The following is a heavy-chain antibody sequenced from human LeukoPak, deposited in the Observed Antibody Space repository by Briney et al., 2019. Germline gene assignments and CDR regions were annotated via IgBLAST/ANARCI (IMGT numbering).Heavy chain of an antibody. Sequence: PSETLSLTCAVYGGSFSGYYWGWIRQPPGKGLEWIGSIYYSGSTYYNPSLKSRVTISVDTSKNQFSLKLSSVTAADTAVYYFARRGDGYCSSTSCYGGDNLFDPWGQGTLVTVSS. CDR1: GGSFSGYY. J-gene: IGHJ5*02. V-gene: IGHV4-39*01. D-gene: IGHD2-2*01. CDR2: IYYSGST. CDR3: ARRGDGYCSSTSCYGGDNLFDP.